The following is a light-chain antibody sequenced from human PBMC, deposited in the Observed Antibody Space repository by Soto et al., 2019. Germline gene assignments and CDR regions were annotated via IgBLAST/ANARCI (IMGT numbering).Light chain of an antibody. CDR2: DVN. CDR1: LSDVGGQNL. J-gene: IGLJ2*01. V-gene: IGLV2-8*01. CDR3: SSYTTTSTLGV. Sequence: QSVLTQPPSASGSPGQSVTISCTGTLSDVGGQNLVSWYRQDPGKAPKLIIYDVNQRPSGVPDRFSGSKSGSTASLTVSGLQAEDEADYYCSSYTTTSTLGVFGGGTKLTVL.